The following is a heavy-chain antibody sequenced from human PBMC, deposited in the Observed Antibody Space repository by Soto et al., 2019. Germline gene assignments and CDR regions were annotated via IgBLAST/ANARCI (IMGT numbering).Heavy chain of an antibody. D-gene: IGHD5-12*01. CDR1: GYSFSTYA. CDR3: ARGGYDSFMVVDY. J-gene: IGHJ4*02. Sequence: QVQLVQSGAEVKKPGASVKVSCKASGYSFSTYAVHWVRQAPGQRLEWMGWINGGHGNTKYSQKFQGRVTITRDTSASTASMELGNLGSDVTAVYFCARGGYDSFMVVDYWGQGALVTVSS. V-gene: IGHV1-3*01. CDR2: INGGHGNT.